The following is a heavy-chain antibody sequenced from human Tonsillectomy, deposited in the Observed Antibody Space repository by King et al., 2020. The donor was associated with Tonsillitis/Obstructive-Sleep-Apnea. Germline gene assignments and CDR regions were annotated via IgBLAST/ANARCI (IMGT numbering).Heavy chain of an antibody. D-gene: IGHD6-13*01. Sequence: ITLKESGPTLVKPTQTLTLTCTFSGFSLSTGGVSVGWIRQPPGKALEWLALIYWDDDKRYSPSLKSRLTITKDTSKNQVVLTMTNMDPVDTATYYCEHRYKTGYRSRWFEGDLQHWGQGTLVTVSS. CDR3: EHRYKTGYRSRWFEGDLQH. J-gene: IGHJ1*01. CDR2: IYWDDDK. V-gene: IGHV2-5*02. CDR1: GFSLSTGGVS.